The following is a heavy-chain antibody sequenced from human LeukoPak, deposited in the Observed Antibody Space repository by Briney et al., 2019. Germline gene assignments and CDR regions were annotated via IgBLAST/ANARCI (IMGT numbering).Heavy chain of an antibody. D-gene: IGHD4-11*01. CDR2: INPNSGGT. J-gene: IGHJ2*01. V-gene: IGHV1-2*02. Sequence: ASVKVSCKASGYTFTSYGIAWVRQAPGQGLEWMGWINPNSGGTNYAQKFQGRVTMTRDTSISTAYMELSRLRSDDTAVYYCAANDYKRYFDLWGRGTLVTVSS. CDR1: GYTFTSYG. CDR3: AANDYKRYFDL.